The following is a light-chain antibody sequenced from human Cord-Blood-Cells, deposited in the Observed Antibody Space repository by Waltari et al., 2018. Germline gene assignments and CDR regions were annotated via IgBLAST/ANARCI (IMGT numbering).Light chain of an antibody. Sequence: QSALTQPPSVSGWAAQSVTSSCTGTSSDVGGYNYVSWYQQHPGKAPTLMIYEVSKRPSGVPDRFSGSKSGDTASLPISGLQAEEEADYYCCSYAGSYVVFGGGTKLTVL. CDR1: SSDVGGYNY. CDR3: CSYAGSYVV. J-gene: IGLJ2*01. V-gene: IGLV2-11*01. CDR2: EVS.